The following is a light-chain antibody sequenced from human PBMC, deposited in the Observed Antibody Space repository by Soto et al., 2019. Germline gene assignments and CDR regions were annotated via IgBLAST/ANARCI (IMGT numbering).Light chain of an antibody. V-gene: IGLV2-14*01. CDR3: SSYTSSSTRV. Sequence: QSVLTQPASVSGSPGQTITISCTGTSSDVGGYNYVSWYQHNPGKAPKLLTYEVSNRPSGVSDRFSGSKSDNMASLTISGLQAEDEADYYCSSYTSSSTRVFGTGTKVTVL. CDR1: SSDVGGYNY. J-gene: IGLJ1*01. CDR2: EVS.